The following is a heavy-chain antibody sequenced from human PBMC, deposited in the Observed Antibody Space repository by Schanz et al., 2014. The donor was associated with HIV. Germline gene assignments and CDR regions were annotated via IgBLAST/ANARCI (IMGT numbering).Heavy chain of an antibody. V-gene: IGHV4-34*01. Sequence: QVQLQQWGAGLLKSSETLSLTCAVYGATFSGYYWNWVRQTPGKGLEWIGEINHSGSTTYNPSLKSRVTIAVHTPKTQVTRRWTSVTAADTGVYYCARRGGYQLLSKDYFYYGMDVWGQGTTVTVSS. D-gene: IGHD2-2*01. J-gene: IGHJ6*02. CDR1: GATFSGYY. CDR2: INHSGST. CDR3: ARRGGYQLLSKDYFYYGMDV.